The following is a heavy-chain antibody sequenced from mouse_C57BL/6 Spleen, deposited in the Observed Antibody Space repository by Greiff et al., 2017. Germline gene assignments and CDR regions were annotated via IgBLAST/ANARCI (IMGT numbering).Heavy chain of an antibody. D-gene: IGHD1-1*01. CDR1: GYTFTSYW. Sequence: QVQLQQPGTELVKPGASVKLSCKASGYTFTSYWMHWVKQRPGQGLEWIGNINPSNGGTNYNEKFKSKATLTVDKTSSTAYMQLSSLTSEDSAVYYCARGLTTVVAPLFDYWGQGTTLTVSS. J-gene: IGHJ2*01. CDR2: INPSNGGT. CDR3: ARGLTTVVAPLFDY. V-gene: IGHV1-53*01.